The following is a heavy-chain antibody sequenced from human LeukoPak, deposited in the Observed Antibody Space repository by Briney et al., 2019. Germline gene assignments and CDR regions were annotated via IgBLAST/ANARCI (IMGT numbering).Heavy chain of an antibody. CDR2: IYFSGST. V-gene: IGHV4-39*01. CDR1: GGSISTSSHY. D-gene: IGHD5-18*01. J-gene: IGHJ4*02. CDR3: ARGGTQLWIFDY. Sequence: SETLSLTCSVFGGSISTSSHYWGWIRQPPGEVQEWMGSIYFSGSTSYSPSLQSRVTISVDASTNQFSLKLSSVTAADTAVYYCARGGTQLWIFDYWGQGTLVTVSS.